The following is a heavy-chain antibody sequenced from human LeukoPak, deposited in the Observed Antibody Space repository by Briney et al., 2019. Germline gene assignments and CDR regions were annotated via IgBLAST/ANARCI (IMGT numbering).Heavy chain of an antibody. J-gene: IGHJ4*02. D-gene: IGHD5-12*01. CDR2: IYTSGST. CDR1: GGSINSYY. V-gene: IGHV4-4*07. Sequence: SETLSLTCTVSGGSINSYYWSWIRQPAGKGLEWIGHIYTSGSTNYNPSLKSRVTMSVDTSKNQFSLKLSSVTAADAAVYYCAREGAYSAYDYWGQGTLVTVSS. CDR3: AREGAYSAYDY.